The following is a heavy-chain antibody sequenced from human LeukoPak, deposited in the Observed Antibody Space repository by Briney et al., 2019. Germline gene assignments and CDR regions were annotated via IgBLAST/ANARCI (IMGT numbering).Heavy chain of an antibody. D-gene: IGHD5-18*01. J-gene: IGHJ4*02. V-gene: IGHV4-61*02. CDR1: GGSISSGSYD. CDR3: ARGAGYSYGYYFDY. Sequence: PSETLSLTCTVSGGSISSGSYDWYWIRQPAGKGLEWIGRIYTSGSTNYNPSLKSRVTISVDTSKNQFSLKLSSVTAADTAVYYCARGAGYSYGYYFDYWGQGTLVTVSS. CDR2: IYTSGST.